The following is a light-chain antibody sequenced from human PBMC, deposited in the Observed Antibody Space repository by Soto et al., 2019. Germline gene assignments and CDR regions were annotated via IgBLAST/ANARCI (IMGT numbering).Light chain of an antibody. Sequence: EIVMTQSPATLSVSPGERATLSCRASQSVSSNLAWYQQKPGQAPRLLIYGASTRATGIPARFSGSGSGTEFTLTISSMQSEDSAVYYCQQYNNWGTFGQGTKVEIK. V-gene: IGKV3-15*01. CDR2: GAS. CDR1: QSVSSN. CDR3: QQYNNWGT. J-gene: IGKJ1*01.